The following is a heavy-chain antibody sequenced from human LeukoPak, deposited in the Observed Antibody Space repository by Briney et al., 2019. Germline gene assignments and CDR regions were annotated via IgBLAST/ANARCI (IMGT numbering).Heavy chain of an antibody. CDR3: AKLAYGGNYYYYYGMDV. D-gene: IGHD4-23*01. CDR2: ISGSGGST. J-gene: IGHJ6*02. V-gene: IGHV3-23*01. CDR1: GFTFSSYA. Sequence: PGGSPRLSCAASGFTFSSYAMSWVRQAPGKGLEWVSAISGSGGSTYYADSVKGRFTISRDNSKNTLYLQMNSLRAEDTAVYYCAKLAYGGNYYYYYGMDVWGQGTTVTVSS.